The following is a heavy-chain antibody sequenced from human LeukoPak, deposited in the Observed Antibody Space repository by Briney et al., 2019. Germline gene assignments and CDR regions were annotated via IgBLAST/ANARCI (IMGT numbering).Heavy chain of an antibody. CDR3: AKDRRSSGWYYFDY. CDR2: ISGRGGST. Sequence: TGGSLRLSCAPSGLTLTSYATSWVRQAPGKGLEWVSAISGRGGSTYYADSVKGRFTISRDNSKNTLYLQMNSLRAEDTAVYYCAKDRRSSGWYYFDYWGQGTLVTVSS. V-gene: IGHV3-23*01. J-gene: IGHJ4*02. D-gene: IGHD6-19*01. CDR1: GLTLTSYA.